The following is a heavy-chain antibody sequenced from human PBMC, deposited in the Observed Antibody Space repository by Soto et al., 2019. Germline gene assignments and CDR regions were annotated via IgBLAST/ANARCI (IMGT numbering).Heavy chain of an antibody. CDR2: ISSNGGST. J-gene: IGHJ4*02. Sequence: GSLRLSCAASGFTFSSYAMSWVRQAPGKGLEWVSAISSNGGSTYYADSVKGRFTISRDNSKNTLYLQMNSLRAEDTAVYYCAKDYRTAPLWFGELSPLYYFDYWGQGTLVTVSS. CDR1: GFTFSSYA. D-gene: IGHD3-10*01. CDR3: AKDYRTAPLWFGELSPLYYFDY. V-gene: IGHV3-23*01.